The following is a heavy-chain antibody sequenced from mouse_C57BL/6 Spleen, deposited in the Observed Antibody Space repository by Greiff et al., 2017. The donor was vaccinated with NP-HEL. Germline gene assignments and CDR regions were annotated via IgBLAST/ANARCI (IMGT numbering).Heavy chain of an antibody. Sequence: EVKLMESGGGLVKPGGSLKLSCAASGFTFSSHTMSWVRQTPEKRLEWVATISGGGGNTYYPDSVKGRFTISRDNAKNTLYLQMSSLRSEDTALYYCARQRTGPYYFDYWGQGTTLTVSS. CDR3: ARQRTGPYYFDY. D-gene: IGHD4-1*01. V-gene: IGHV5-9*01. J-gene: IGHJ2*01. CDR2: ISGGGGNT. CDR1: GFTFSSHT.